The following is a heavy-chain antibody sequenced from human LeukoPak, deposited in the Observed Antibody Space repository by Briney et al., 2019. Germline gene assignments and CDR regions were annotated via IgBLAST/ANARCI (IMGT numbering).Heavy chain of an antibody. J-gene: IGHJ4*02. Sequence: PGRSLRLSCAASGFTFSSYSMDWVRPAPGKGLEWVSYISSSSNTIYYADSVKGRFTTARDNDKNSLYLQMNSLRAEDTAVYYCARESDIVATGFYYWGQGALVTVSS. CDR2: ISSSSNTI. CDR1: GFTFSSYS. CDR3: ARESDIVATGFYY. V-gene: IGHV3-48*01. D-gene: IGHD5-12*01.